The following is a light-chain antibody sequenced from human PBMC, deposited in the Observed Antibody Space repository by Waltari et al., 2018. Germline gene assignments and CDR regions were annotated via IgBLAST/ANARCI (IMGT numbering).Light chain of an antibody. CDR3: CSYAGSYAWV. Sequence: QSALTQPASVSGSPGQSITISCTGTSSDGGNYNLVSWYQQYPGKAPKVMIYDDHRRPSGASHRFSGYKSGTAASLTSSRVQAEDGADYYCCSYAGSYAWVFGGGTKLTVL. V-gene: IGLV2-23*01. CDR1: SSDGGNYNL. CDR2: DDH. J-gene: IGLJ3*02.